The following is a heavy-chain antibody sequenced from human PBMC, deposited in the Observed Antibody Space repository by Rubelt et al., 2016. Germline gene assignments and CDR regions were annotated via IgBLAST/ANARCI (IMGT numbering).Heavy chain of an antibody. J-gene: IGHJ4*02. CDR1: GYTFTSYG. Sequence: QVQLVQSGAEVKKPGASVKVSCKASGYTFTSYGISWVRQAPGQGLEWMGWISAYHGNTNYAQKLQVRVTMTPDTSTSTAYMELRSLRSDDTAVDDCARDLPPFRRYNWNFPLDYWGQGTLVTVSS. V-gene: IGHV1-18*01. CDR2: ISAYHGNT. CDR3: ARDLPPFRRYNWNFPLDY. D-gene: IGHD1-7*01.